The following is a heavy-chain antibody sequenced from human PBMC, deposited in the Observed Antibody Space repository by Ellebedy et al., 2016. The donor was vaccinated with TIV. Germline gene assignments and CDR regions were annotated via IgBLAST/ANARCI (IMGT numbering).Heavy chain of an antibody. CDR1: GFTFSSYA. CDR2: ISHTGGRT. V-gene: IGHV3-23*01. J-gene: IGHJ4*02. Sequence: PGGSLRLSCAASGFTFSSYAMSWVRQAPGKGLEWVSTISHTGGRTYYADSVGGRFTISRDNSKKTQYRQMNSLSAEDTAVYYCEKGRGGGCDSRAPRYYFDYWGLGTLVTVSS. D-gene: IGHD3-22*01. CDR3: EKGRGGGCDSRAPRYYFDY.